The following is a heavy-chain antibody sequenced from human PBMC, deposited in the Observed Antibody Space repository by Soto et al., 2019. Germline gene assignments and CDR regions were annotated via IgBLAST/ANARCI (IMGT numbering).Heavy chain of an antibody. J-gene: IGHJ4*02. CDR3: AKSVYNWNDGFFYY. V-gene: IGHV3-30*18. D-gene: IGHD1-1*01. CDR1: GFTFSTYG. Sequence: QVQLVESGGGVVQPGRSLRLSCAASGFTFSTYGMHWVRQAPGKGLEWVAVISYDGNNKYYADSVKGRFTISSDNSKNTLYLQMSSLRTEDTAVYYCAKSVYNWNDGFFYYWGQGTLVTVSS. CDR2: ISYDGNNK.